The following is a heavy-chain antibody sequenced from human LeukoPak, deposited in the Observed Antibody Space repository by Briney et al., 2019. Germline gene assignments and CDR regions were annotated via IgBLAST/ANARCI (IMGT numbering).Heavy chain of an antibody. CDR1: GGSISSYY. D-gene: IGHD3-22*01. J-gene: IGHJ6*03. Sequence: SETLSLTCTVSGGSISSYYWSWIRQPPGKGLEWIGYIYYSGSTSYNPSLKSRVTISVDTSKNQSSLKLSSVTAADTAVYYCTRGSIAYYNMDVWGKGTTVTISS. CDR3: TRGSIAYYNMDV. V-gene: IGHV4-59*01. CDR2: IYYSGST.